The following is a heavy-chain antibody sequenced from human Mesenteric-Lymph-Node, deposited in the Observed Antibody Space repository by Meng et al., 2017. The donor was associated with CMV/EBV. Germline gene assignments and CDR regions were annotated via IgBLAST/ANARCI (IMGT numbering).Heavy chain of an antibody. J-gene: IGHJ6*02. CDR1: GFTFSTYG. D-gene: IGHD3-3*01. V-gene: IGHV3-30*02. CDR2: IHHGGSNK. CDR3: AKDRAPDNYDFWSGYDGMDV. Sequence: GESLKISCAASGFTFSTYGMHWVRQAPGKGLERVAFIHHGGSNKYYTDSVKGQFTISRDNAKNSLYLQMNSLKAEDKAVYYCAKDRAPDNYDFWSGYDGMDVWGQGTTVTVSS.